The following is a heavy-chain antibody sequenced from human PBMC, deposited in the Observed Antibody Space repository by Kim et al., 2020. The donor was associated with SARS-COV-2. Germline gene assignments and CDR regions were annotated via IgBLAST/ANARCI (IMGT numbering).Heavy chain of an antibody. CDR3: ARVLGGSGSYGFGY. J-gene: IGHJ4*02. D-gene: IGHD3-10*01. V-gene: IGHV4-31*02. Sequence: NPSLKSRVTISVDTSKNQFSLKLSSVTAADTAVYYCARVLGGSGSYGFGYWGQGTLVTVSS.